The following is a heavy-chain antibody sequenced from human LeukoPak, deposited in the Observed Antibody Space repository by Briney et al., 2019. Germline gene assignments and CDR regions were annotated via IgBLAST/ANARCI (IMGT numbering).Heavy chain of an antibody. Sequence: GGSLRLSCAASGFTFSSYAMHWVRQAPGKGLEWVAVISYDGSNKYYADSVKGRFTISRDNSKNTLYLQMNSLRAEDTAVYYCAKGWTYQLLGTLDYWGQGTLVTVSS. CDR2: ISYDGSNK. J-gene: IGHJ4*02. D-gene: IGHD2-2*01. CDR3: AKGWTYQLLGTLDY. V-gene: IGHV3-30-3*01. CDR1: GFTFSSYA.